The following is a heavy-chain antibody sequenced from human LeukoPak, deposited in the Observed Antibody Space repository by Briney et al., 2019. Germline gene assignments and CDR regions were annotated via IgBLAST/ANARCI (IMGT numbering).Heavy chain of an antibody. Sequence: GGSLRLSCAASGFTFSSYSMNWVRQAPGKGLEWVSYIRSSSSTIYYADSVKGRFTISRDNAKNSLYLQMNSLRAEDTAVYYCARGAAPSDYWGQGTLVTVSS. J-gene: IGHJ4*02. CDR3: ARGAAPSDY. V-gene: IGHV3-48*01. D-gene: IGHD6-25*01. CDR1: GFTFSSYS. CDR2: IRSSSSTI.